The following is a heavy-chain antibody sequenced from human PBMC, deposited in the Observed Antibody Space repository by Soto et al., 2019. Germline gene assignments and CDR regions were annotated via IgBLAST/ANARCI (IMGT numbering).Heavy chain of an antibody. Sequence: QLQLQESGSGLVKPSQTLSLTCTVSGGSISSGGYSWSWIRQPPGKGLEWIGYIYHSGSTYYNPSIESRVTITLDRSKNHFSLTLSSGSAADTAVYYCARAQWLVLDYWGQGTLVTVSS. CDR1: GGSISSGGYS. D-gene: IGHD6-19*01. J-gene: IGHJ4*02. V-gene: IGHV4-30-2*01. CDR3: ARAQWLVLDY. CDR2: IYHSGST.